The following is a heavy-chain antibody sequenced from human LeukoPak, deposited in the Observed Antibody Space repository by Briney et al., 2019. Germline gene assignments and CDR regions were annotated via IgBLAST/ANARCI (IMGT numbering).Heavy chain of an antibody. J-gene: IGHJ1*01. CDR3: AKAVSRGYCSGGSCYSEYFQH. CDR2: ISYGSGTI. V-gene: IGHV3-48*01. CDR1: GFIFSSKS. D-gene: IGHD2-15*01. Sequence: GGSLRLSCAASGFIFSSKSMNWVRQAPGKGLEWVSYISYGSGTIYYADSVKGRFTISRDNSKNALYLQMSSLRAEDTAIYFCAKAVSRGYCSGGSCYSEYFQHWGQGTLVTVSS.